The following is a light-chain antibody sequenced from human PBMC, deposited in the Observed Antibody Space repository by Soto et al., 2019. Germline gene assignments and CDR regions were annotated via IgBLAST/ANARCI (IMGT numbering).Light chain of an antibody. V-gene: IGKV3-15*01. J-gene: IGKJ4*01. Sequence: IGMTQSPATRALSPGGGATLSCRASESVSPKVAWYQQKSGQAPRLLIYGASPRATGIPDRFSGSGSGTEFTLTISSLQSEDFAVYYCQQCTNWPLTFGGGTKVDIK. CDR1: ESVSPK. CDR3: QQCTNWPLT. CDR2: GAS.